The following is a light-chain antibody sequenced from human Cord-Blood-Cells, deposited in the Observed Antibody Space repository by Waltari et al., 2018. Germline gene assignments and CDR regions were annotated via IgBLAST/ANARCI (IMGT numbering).Light chain of an antibody. V-gene: IGKV3-15*01. CDR3: QQYNNWPPYT. J-gene: IGKJ2*01. CDR2: GAS. Sequence: EIVMTQSPATLSASPAERATLPCSASQSVSSNLAWYQQKPGQAPRLLIYGASTRATGIPARFSGSWSGTDFTLTISSLQSEDFAVYYCQQYNNWPPYTFGQGTKLEIK. CDR1: QSVSSN.